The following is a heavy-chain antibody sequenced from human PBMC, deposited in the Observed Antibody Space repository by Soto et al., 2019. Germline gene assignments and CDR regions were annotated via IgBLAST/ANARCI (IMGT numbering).Heavy chain of an antibody. J-gene: IGHJ5*02. V-gene: IGHV3-23*01. Sequence: PGGSLRLSCAASGFTFSSYAMSWVRQAPGKGLEWVSAISGSGGSTYYADSVKGRFTISRDNSKNTLYLQMNSLRAEGTAVYYCAKDPVGGVVVAATGWLDPWGQGTLVTVSS. D-gene: IGHD2-15*01. CDR1: GFTFSSYA. CDR3: AKDPVGGVVVAATGWLDP. CDR2: ISGSGGST.